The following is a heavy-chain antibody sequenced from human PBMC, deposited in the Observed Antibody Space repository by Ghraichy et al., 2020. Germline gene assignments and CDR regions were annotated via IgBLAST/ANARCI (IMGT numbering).Heavy chain of an antibody. CDR2: ISGSGGST. CDR3: AKGSEEYSDYDYVWGSYRYTGDY. CDR1: GFTFSSYA. D-gene: IGHD3-16*02. J-gene: IGHJ4*02. V-gene: IGHV3-23*01. Sequence: GSLRLSCAASGFTFSSYAMSWVRQAPGKGLEWVSAISGSGGSTYYADSVKGRFTISRDNSKNTLYLQMNSLRAEDTAVYYCAKGSEEYSDYDYVWGSYRYTGDYWGQGTLVTVSS.